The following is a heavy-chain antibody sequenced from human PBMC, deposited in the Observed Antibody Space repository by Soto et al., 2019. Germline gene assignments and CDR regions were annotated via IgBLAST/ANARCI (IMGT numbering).Heavy chain of an antibody. D-gene: IGHD4-17*01. CDR2: IYYSGST. CDR1: GGSISSGGYY. J-gene: IGHJ5*02. V-gene: IGHV4-31*03. Sequence: QVQLQESGPGLVKPSQTLSLTCTVSGGSISSGGYYWSWIRQHPGKGLEWIGYIYYSGSTYYNPSLKGRVNSSVDTSKNQVSRKLGAVAAADTGEDYCARGGGTVTTLAWGQGTLVTVSS. CDR3: ARGGGTVTTLA.